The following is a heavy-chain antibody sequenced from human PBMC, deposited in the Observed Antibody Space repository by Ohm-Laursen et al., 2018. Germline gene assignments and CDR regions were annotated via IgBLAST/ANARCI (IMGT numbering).Heavy chain of an antibody. CDR3: ARDSEVFLGSAWYDALDI. J-gene: IGHJ3*02. V-gene: IGHV3-9*01. D-gene: IGHD6-19*01. CDR2: ISWKSDSI. CDR1: GFTFDDYA. Sequence: SLRLSCTASGFTFDDYAMHWVRQAPGKGLEWVSGISWKSDSIGYADSVKGRFTISRDNAKSSLFLQMNSLRAEDTAVYYCARDSEVFLGSAWYDALDIWGQGTMVTVSS.